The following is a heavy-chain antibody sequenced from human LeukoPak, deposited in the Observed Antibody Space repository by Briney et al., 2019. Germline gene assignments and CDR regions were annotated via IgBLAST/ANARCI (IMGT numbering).Heavy chain of an antibody. Sequence: GGSLRLSCAASGFNVSIYWMHWVRQAPGKGLVWVSRINSDGSRRMYADSVKGRFTISRDNAKNTLYLQMNSLRAEDTAVYYCARGSSTHGEYYFDYWGQGTLVTVSS. D-gene: IGHD2-2*01. CDR2: INSDGSRR. V-gene: IGHV3-74*03. CDR3: ARGSSTHGEYYFDY. J-gene: IGHJ4*02. CDR1: GFNVSIYW.